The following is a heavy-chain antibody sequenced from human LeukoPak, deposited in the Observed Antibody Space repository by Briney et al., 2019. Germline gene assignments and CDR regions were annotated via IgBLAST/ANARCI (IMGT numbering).Heavy chain of an antibody. Sequence: ASVKVSCKASGYTFTSYGISWVRQAPGQGLEWMGWISAYNGNTNYAQKLRGRVTMTTDTSTSTAYMELRSLRSDDTAVYYCARVKRYSSGWYFGYWGQGTLVTVSS. J-gene: IGHJ4*02. CDR2: ISAYNGNT. CDR1: GYTFTSYG. V-gene: IGHV1-18*01. D-gene: IGHD6-19*01. CDR3: ARVKRYSSGWYFGY.